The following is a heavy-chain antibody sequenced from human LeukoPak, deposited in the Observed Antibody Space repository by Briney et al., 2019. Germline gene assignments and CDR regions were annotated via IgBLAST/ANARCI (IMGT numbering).Heavy chain of an antibody. D-gene: IGHD3-10*01. CDR3: ARDLDPDLTLLRGVPAAFDI. Sequence: ASVKVSCKAFGYTFTSYGFSWVRQAPGQGLEWMGWISAYNGNINYAQKLQGRVTMTTDTSTSTAYMELRSLRSDDTAVYYCARDLDPDLTLLRGVPAAFDIWGQGTMVTVSS. CDR2: ISAYNGNI. CDR1: GYTFTSYG. J-gene: IGHJ3*02. V-gene: IGHV1-18*01.